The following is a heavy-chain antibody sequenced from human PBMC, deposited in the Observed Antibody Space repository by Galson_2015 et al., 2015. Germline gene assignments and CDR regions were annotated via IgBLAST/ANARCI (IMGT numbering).Heavy chain of an antibody. CDR3: AKETVRNAFDV. CDR2: ISSSGGAT. CDR1: GLTFRTYA. V-gene: IGHV3-23*01. D-gene: IGHD4-11*01. Sequence: SLRLSCAVSGLTFRTYAMSWVRQAPGQGLEWVSTISSSGGATYYADSVKGRFTISRDNSENTLYLQVNSLRAEDTAVYYCAKETVRNAFDVWGQGTMVIVSS. J-gene: IGHJ3*01.